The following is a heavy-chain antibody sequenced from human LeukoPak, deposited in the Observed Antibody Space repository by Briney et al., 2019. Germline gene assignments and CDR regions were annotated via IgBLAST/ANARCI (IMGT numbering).Heavy chain of an antibody. V-gene: IGHV3-21*01. J-gene: IGHJ4*02. CDR2: ISSSSSYI. CDR3: ARDCSSTSCYLHY. CDR1: GFTFSSYS. Sequence: PGGSLRLSCAASGFTFSSYSMNWVRQAPGKGLEWVSSISSSSSYIYYADSVKGRFTISRDNAKNSLYLQMNSLRAEDTAVYYCARDCSSTSCYLHYWGQGTLVTVSS. D-gene: IGHD2-2*01.